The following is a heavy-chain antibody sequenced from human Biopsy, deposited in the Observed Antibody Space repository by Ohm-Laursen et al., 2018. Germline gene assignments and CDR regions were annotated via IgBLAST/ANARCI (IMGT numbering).Heavy chain of an antibody. J-gene: IGHJ6*02. CDR1: GDSITTYY. V-gene: IGHV4-59*05. Sequence: SETLSLTCTVSGDSITTYYWNWIRQTPGEGLQWIGSLYHNGHTYENPSLRSRLTLSIDKSKNLFSLRMSSVTAADTAVYYCARHRSSSARNYYHDMDVWGQGTTVTVSS. CDR2: LYHNGHT. CDR3: ARHRSSSARNYYHDMDV. D-gene: IGHD6-6*01.